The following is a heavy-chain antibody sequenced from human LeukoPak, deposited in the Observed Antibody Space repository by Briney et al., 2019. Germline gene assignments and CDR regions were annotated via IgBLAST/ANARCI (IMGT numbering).Heavy chain of an antibody. CDR3: ARRYNWYYYYMDV. V-gene: IGHV4-34*01. J-gene: IGHJ6*03. Sequence: SETLSLTCAVYGGSFSGYYWSWIRQPPGKGLEWIGEINHSGSTNYNPSPKSRVTISVDTSKNQFSLKLSSVTAADTAVYYCARRYNWYYYYMDVWGKGTTVTISS. CDR1: GGSFSGYY. D-gene: IGHD1-1*01. CDR2: INHSGST.